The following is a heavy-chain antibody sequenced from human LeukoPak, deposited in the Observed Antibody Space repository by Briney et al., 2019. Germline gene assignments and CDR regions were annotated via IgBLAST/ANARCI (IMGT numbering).Heavy chain of an antibody. CDR1: GYTFTCYY. D-gene: IGHD4-17*01. V-gene: IGHV1-2*02. Sequence: GSSVKVSCKSSGYTFTCYYIHWVRQPPGQGLEWMGWINPNSGGTNNAQKFQDRLTIIRDTSFSNDYMEPSRLRSDDTAADYCARRYGDFVLYYFVYWGERTLFTVSS. CDR2: INPNSGGT. CDR3: ARRYGDFVLYYFVY. J-gene: IGHJ4*02.